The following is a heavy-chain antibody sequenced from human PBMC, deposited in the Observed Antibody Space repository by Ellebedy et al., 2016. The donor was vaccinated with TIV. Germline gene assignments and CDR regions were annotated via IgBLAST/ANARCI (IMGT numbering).Heavy chain of an antibody. CDR2: MKAKNGNT. CDR3: AREDLDSGDYYLDY. V-gene: IGHV1-8*02. CDR1: GYNFIDTD. D-gene: IGHD1-26*01. Sequence: ASVKVSCXASGYNFIDTDINWVRQATGRGLEWLGWMKAKNGNTGYAPEFQGRISLTRDTSTSTAYMELNSLTSEDTAVYYCAREDLDSGDYYLDYWGQGTLVTVSS. J-gene: IGHJ4*02.